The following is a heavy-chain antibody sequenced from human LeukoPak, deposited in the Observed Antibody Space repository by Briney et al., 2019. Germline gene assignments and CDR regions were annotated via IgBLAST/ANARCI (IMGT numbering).Heavy chain of an antibody. CDR3: ARDTYCSSWYEGQFDY. CDR2: ISSSSSTI. Sequence: PGGSLRLSCAASGFTFSSYSMNWVRQAPGKGLEWVSYISSSSSTIYYADSVKGRFTISRDNAKNSLYLQMNSLRAEDTAVYYCARDTYCSSWYEGQFDYWGQGTLVTVSS. D-gene: IGHD6-13*01. V-gene: IGHV3-48*01. J-gene: IGHJ4*02. CDR1: GFTFSSYS.